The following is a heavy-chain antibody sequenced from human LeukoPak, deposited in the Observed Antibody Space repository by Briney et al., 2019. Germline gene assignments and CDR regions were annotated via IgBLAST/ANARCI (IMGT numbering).Heavy chain of an antibody. J-gene: IGHJ4*02. D-gene: IGHD4-23*01. V-gene: IGHV5-51*01. CDR3: ARHSDYGGNSPLI. CDR2: IYPGDSDT. CDR1: GYSFTSYW. Sequence: GESLKISCKGSGYSFTSYWIGWARQMPGKGLEWMGIIYPGDSDTRYSPSFQGQVTISADKSISTAYLQWSSLKASDTAMYYCARHSDYGGNSPLIWGQGTLVTVSS.